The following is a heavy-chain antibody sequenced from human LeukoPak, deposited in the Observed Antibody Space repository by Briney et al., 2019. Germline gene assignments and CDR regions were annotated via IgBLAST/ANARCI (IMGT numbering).Heavy chain of an antibody. Sequence: SETLSLTCTVSGGSMNRFYWAWIRQPAGRRLEWIGRIHSGGTTNYNPSLESRLTISLDTSKNQFSLNLNSVTAADTAVYYCARDSPDGYTSGHYYYYLDVWGKGTTVAVSS. CDR1: GGSMNRFY. D-gene: IGHD5-18*01. J-gene: IGHJ6*03. CDR2: IHSGGTT. V-gene: IGHV4-4*07. CDR3: ARDSPDGYTSGHYYYYLDV.